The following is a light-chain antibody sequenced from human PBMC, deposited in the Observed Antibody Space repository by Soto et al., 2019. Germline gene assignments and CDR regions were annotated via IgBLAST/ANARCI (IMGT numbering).Light chain of an antibody. CDR2: EVS. J-gene: IGLJ1*01. Sequence: QSVLTQPASVSGSPGQSIAISFTGSSSDIAIYNYVSWFQQHPGKAPKLIIYEVSNRPSGISNRFSGSKSGNTASLTISGLQAEDEADYYCISYAGTSTRFVFGTGTKVTVL. V-gene: IGLV2-14*01. CDR1: SSDIAIYNY. CDR3: ISYAGTSTRFV.